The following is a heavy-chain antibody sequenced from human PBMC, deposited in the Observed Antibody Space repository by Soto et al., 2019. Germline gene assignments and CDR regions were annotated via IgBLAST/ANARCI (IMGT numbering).Heavy chain of an antibody. Sequence: GGDLRLSCAASGFNFSSYSMNWLRQAPGKGREWVSYISSSSSTIYYADSVKGRFTISRDNAKNSLYLQMNSLRAEDTAVYYCARDKVGYWGQGTLVTVSS. V-gene: IGHV3-48*01. J-gene: IGHJ4*02. CDR2: ISSSSSTI. CDR3: ARDKVGY. CDR1: GFNFSSYS.